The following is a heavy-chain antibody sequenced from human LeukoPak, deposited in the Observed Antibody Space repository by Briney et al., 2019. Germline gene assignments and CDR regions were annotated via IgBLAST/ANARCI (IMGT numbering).Heavy chain of an antibody. CDR2: IYYSGST. D-gene: IGHD5-12*01. Sequence: SETLSLTCTVSGGSISSYYWGWIRQPPGKGLEWIGSIYYSGSTYYNPSLKSRVTISVDTSKNQFSLKLSSVTAADTAVYYCARHGPGYSGYSQGGHFDYWGQGTLVTVSS. CDR1: GGSISSYY. J-gene: IGHJ4*02. V-gene: IGHV4-39*01. CDR3: ARHGPGYSGYSQGGHFDY.